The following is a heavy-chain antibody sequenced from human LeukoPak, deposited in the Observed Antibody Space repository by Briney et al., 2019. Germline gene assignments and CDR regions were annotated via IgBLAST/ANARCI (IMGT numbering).Heavy chain of an antibody. V-gene: IGHV3-23*01. D-gene: IGHD4-23*01. J-gene: IGHJ4*02. CDR1: GFIFSSYA. CDR2: ISGGDTST. Sequence: PGGSLRLSCAASGFIFSSYAMNWVHQAPGKGLEWVSTISGGDTSTFYADSVKGRFTISRDNSKNTLYLQMNNLRAEDTAVYYCAKNLNGGNTHSDYWGQGTLVTVSS. CDR3: AKNLNGGNTHSDY.